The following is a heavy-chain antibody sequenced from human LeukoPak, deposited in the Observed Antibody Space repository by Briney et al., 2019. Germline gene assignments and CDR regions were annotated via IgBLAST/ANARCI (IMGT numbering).Heavy chain of an antibody. CDR3: ARGVTMIGRLRFDP. CDR2: IYHTGST. Sequence: PSETLSPTCTVSGYSISSGYYWGWIRQPPGKGMEWIGSIYHTGSTYYNPSLDSRVTISVDTSKNQFSLKLSSVTATDTAVYYCARGVTMIGRLRFDPWGQGTLVTVSS. D-gene: IGHD3-22*01. CDR1: GYSISSGYY. V-gene: IGHV4-38-2*02. J-gene: IGHJ5*02.